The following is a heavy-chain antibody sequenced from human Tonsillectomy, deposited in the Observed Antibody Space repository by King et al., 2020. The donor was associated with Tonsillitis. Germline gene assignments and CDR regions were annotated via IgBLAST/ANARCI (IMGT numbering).Heavy chain of an antibody. J-gene: IGHJ4*01. CDR1: GGSISSSSYY. Sequence: QLQESGPGLVKPSETLSLTCTVSGGSISSSSYYWGWIRQPPGKGLEWIGSIYYSGSTYYNPSLKSRVTISVDTSKNQFSLKLSSVTAADTAVYYCARRDDRRSSGYYSHDHCGHGTLVPVSS. D-gene: IGHD3-22*01. CDR3: ARRDDRRSSGYYSHDH. V-gene: IGHV4-39*01. CDR2: IYYSGST.